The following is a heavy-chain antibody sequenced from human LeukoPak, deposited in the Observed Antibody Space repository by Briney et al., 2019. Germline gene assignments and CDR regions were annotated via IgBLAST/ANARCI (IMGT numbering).Heavy chain of an antibody. Sequence: GGSLRLSCAASGFTFSSYAMSWVRQAPGKGLEWVSAISGGGGSTYYADSVKGRFTISRDNSKNTLYLQMNSLRAEDTALYYCASHCGDYLDYFDYWGQGTLVTVSS. CDR3: ASHCGDYLDYFDY. J-gene: IGHJ4*02. CDR2: ISGGGGST. D-gene: IGHD4-17*01. V-gene: IGHV3-23*01. CDR1: GFTFSSYA.